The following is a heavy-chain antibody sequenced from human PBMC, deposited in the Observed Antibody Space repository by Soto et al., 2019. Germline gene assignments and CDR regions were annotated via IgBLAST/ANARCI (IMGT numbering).Heavy chain of an antibody. CDR2: ISYDGTNK. CDR1: GFTFSSSG. V-gene: IGHV3-30*18. D-gene: IGHD5-12*01. J-gene: IGHJ4*02. Sequence: QVQLVESGGGVVQPGRSLRLSCAASGFTFSSSGLHWVRQAPGKGLEWVAVISYDGTNKYYADSGKGRFTISRDNSKNTLYLQRHSLRAEDTAVYYCAKGGRGGYDNIDYWGQGTLVTVSS. CDR3: AKGGRGGYDNIDY.